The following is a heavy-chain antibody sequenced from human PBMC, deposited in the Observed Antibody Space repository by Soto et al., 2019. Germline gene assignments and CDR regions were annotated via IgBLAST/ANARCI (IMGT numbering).Heavy chain of an antibody. CDR3: ARGLGGRMDV. Sequence: QVQLVQYGAEVKKPGSSVRVSCKASGTIFSSYTISWVRQAPGQGLAWIGRIIPILGETNSAQKFQGRVTRTADKSTNTAYMELNSLRLEDTALYYCARGLGGRMDVWGQGTTVTVSS. J-gene: IGHJ6*02. CDR1: GTIFSSYT. CDR2: IIPILGET. D-gene: IGHD3-16*01. V-gene: IGHV1-69*08.